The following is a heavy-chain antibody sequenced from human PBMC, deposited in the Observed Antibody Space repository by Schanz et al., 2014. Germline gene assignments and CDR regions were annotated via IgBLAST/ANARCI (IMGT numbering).Heavy chain of an antibody. CDR2: IRYDGSNK. CDR1: GVTFSSYA. V-gene: IGHV3-30*02. CDR3: ATEGPRGTRHPINYYYAMDN. Sequence: VQLLESGGGFVQPGGSLRLSCVASGVTFSSYAMSWVRQAPGKGLEWVAFIRYDGSNKYYADSVKGRFTISRDNAKNSVFLQMNRLRAEDTAVYYCATEGPRGTRHPINYYYAMDNWGQGTKVTV. J-gene: IGHJ6*02. D-gene: IGHD6-6*01.